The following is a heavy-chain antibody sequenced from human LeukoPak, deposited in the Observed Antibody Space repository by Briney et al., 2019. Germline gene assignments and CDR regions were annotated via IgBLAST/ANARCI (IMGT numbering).Heavy chain of an antibody. CDR1: GGSFSGYY. V-gene: IGHV4-59*01. CDR2: IFYSGRT. CDR3: ARGRDYYYYMDV. Sequence: SETLSLTCAVYGGSFSGYYWSWIRQPPGKGLEWIGYIFYSGRTSYNPSLKSRVTISVDTSKNHFSLTLSSVTAADTAVYYCARGRDYYYYMDVWGKGTTVTISS. J-gene: IGHJ6*03.